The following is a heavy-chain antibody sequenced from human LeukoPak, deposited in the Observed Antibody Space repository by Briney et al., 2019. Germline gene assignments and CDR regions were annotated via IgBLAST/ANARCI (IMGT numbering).Heavy chain of an antibody. CDR1: GFTFSSYS. Sequence: PGGSLRLSCAASGFTFSSYSMNWVRQAPGKGLEWVSSISSSSSYIYYADSVKGRFSISRDNSKNTLYLQMNSLRAEDTAVYYCAKMGVPYWTDDAFDIWGQGTMVTVSS. CDR2: ISSSSSYI. V-gene: IGHV3-21*04. J-gene: IGHJ3*02. CDR3: AKMGVPYWTDDAFDI. D-gene: IGHD1-1*01.